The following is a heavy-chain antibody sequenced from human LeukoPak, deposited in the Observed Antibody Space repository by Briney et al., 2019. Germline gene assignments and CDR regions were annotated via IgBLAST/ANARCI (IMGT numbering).Heavy chain of an antibody. CDR2: VYYTGST. CDR3: ARWNPVTTSIDY. CDR1: GGSLNSFY. V-gene: IGHV4-59*08. D-gene: IGHD4-17*01. J-gene: IGHJ4*02. Sequence: SETLSLTCSVSGGSLNSFYWTWIRQLPGKGLEYIGYVYYTGSTNYNPSLKSRVTLRADTSKNQFSLKLTSVTAADTAVYYCARWNPVTTSIDYWGQGILVAVSS.